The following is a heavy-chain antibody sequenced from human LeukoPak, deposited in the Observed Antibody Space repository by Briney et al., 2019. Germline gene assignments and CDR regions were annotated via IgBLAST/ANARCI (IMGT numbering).Heavy chain of an antibody. CDR1: GFTLRNYW. J-gene: IGHJ4*02. CDR2: ISGDGSVT. Sequence: GGSLRLSCTASGFTLRNYWMHWVRQVPGKRLVWVSRISGDGSVTNYADSVQGRFTISRDNAKNTLYLQMNSLRAEDTAVYYCAKGSYGDYDYWGQGTLVTVSS. CDR3: AKGSYGDYDY. D-gene: IGHD4-17*01. V-gene: IGHV3-74*01.